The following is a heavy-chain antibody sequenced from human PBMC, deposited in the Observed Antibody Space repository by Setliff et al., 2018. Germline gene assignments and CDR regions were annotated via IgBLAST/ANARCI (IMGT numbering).Heavy chain of an antibody. CDR1: GYTFTSYA. V-gene: IGHV1-3*01. J-gene: IGHJ4*02. D-gene: IGHD1-26*01. CDR3: ARGDSGSPPDY. CDR2: INAGNGNT. Sequence: GASVKVSCKASGYTFTSYAMHWVRQAPGQGLEWMGWINAGNGNTKYSQKFQGRVTITRDTSASTAYMELSSLRSEDTAVYYCARGDSGSPPDYWGQGTLVTSPQ.